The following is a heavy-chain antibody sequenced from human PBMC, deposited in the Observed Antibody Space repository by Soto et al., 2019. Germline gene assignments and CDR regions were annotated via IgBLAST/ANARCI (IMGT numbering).Heavy chain of an antibody. CDR2: ISGSGGSI. Sequence: EAQLLESGGGLEHPGGSLRLSCTASGFTFSSYAMSWVRQAPGKGLEWVSGISGSGGSIYYADSVKGRFTISRDNSKNTLYLQMNSLRAEDTAVYYCAKGYDLSGYSRMDVWGQGTTVTVSS. CDR3: AKGYDLSGYSRMDV. J-gene: IGHJ6*02. D-gene: IGHD5-18*01. CDR1: GFTFSSYA. V-gene: IGHV3-23*01.